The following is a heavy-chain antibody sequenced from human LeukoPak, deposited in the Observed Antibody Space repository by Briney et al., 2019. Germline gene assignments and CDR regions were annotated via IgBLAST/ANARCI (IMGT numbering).Heavy chain of an antibody. CDR3: ARPTDGSGRGPLFDP. V-gene: IGHV1-2*02. J-gene: IGHJ5*02. D-gene: IGHD3-10*01. CDR2: INPNSGGT. Sequence: ASVKVSCKASGYTFTGYYMHWVRQAPGQGLEWMGWINPNSGGTNYAQKFQGRVTMTRDTSISTAYMELSRLRSDDTAVYYCARPTDGSGRGPLFDPWGQGTLVTVSS. CDR1: GYTFTGYY.